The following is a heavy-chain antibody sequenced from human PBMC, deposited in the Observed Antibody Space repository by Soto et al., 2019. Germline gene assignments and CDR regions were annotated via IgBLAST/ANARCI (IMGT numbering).Heavy chain of an antibody. J-gene: IGHJ4*02. Sequence: ASVKVSCKASGYTFTSYGISWVRQAPGQGLEWMGWISAYNGNTNYAQKLQGRVTMTTDTSTSTAYMELRSLRSDDTAVYYCARAEYDFWSGYPVSFDYWGQGTLVTAPQ. CDR2: ISAYNGNT. V-gene: IGHV1-18*01. CDR3: ARAEYDFWSGYPVSFDY. D-gene: IGHD3-3*01. CDR1: GYTFTSYG.